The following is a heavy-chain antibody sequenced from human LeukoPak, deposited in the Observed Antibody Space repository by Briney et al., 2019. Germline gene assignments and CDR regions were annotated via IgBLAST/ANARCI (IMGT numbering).Heavy chain of an antibody. J-gene: IGHJ4*02. CDR3: ARVDGDGYNIPDY. CDR2: INHSGNT. V-gene: IGHV4-34*01. Sequence: PSETLSLTCAVYGESFSSYYWSWIRQPPGKGLEWIEEINHSGNTNYNPSLKSRVTISVDTSKNQFSLKLSSVTAADTAVYYCARVDGDGYNIPDYWGQGTLVTVSS. CDR1: GESFSSYY. D-gene: IGHD5-24*01.